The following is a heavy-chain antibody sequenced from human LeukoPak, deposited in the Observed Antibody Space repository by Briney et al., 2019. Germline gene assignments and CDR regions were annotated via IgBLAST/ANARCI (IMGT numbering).Heavy chain of an antibody. CDR1: GFTFSSYW. D-gene: IGHD3-22*01. CDR2: INSDGSST. J-gene: IGHJ4*02. CDR3: ARDYYDSSGSTAFDY. V-gene: IGHV3-74*01. Sequence: GGSLRLSCAASGFTFSSYWMHWVRQAPGKGLVWVSRINSDGSSTSYADSVKGRFTISRDNAKNTLYLQMNSLRAEDTAVYYCARDYYDSSGSTAFDYWGQGTLVTVSS.